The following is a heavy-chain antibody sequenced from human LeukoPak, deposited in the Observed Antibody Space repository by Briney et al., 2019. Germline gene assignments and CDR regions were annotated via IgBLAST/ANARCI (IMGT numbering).Heavy chain of an antibody. CDR3: ARDRVSSGWYWFDP. CDR1: GGTFSSYA. V-gene: IGHV1-69*13. J-gene: IGHJ5*02. CDR2: IIPIFGTA. D-gene: IGHD6-19*01. Sequence: SVKASCKATGGTFSSYAISWVRQAPGQGLEWMGGIIPIFGTANYAQKFQGRVTITADESTSTAYMELSSLRSEDTAVYYCARDRVSSGWYWFDPWGQGTLVTVSS.